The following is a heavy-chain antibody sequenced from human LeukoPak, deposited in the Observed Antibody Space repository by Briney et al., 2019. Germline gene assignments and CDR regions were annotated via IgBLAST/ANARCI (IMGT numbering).Heavy chain of an antibody. CDR2: ISAYNGNT. V-gene: IGHV1-18*01. Sequence: GASVKVSCKASGYTFTSYGISWVRQAPGQGLEWMGWISAYNGNTNYAQKLQGRVTMTTDTSTSTAYMELRSLISDDTAVYYCARSARSSIYYDSSGYYRRVFDYWGQGTLVTVSS. D-gene: IGHD3-22*01. CDR1: GYTFTSYG. CDR3: ARSARSSIYYDSSGYYRRVFDY. J-gene: IGHJ4*02.